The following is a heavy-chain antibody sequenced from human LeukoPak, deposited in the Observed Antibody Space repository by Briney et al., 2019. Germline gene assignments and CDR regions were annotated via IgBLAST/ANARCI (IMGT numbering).Heavy chain of an antibody. J-gene: IGHJ4*02. V-gene: IGHV4-59*08. D-gene: IGHD3-22*01. CDR1: GGSISGYY. CDR3: ARLRNKYDTSGYYPFDY. Sequence: SETLSLTCTVSGGSISGYYWSWIRQPPGKGLEWIGYIYYSGGTNYNPSLKSRVTILVDTSKNQFSLKLSSATAADTAVYHCARLRNKYDTSGYYPFDYWGQGTLVTVSS. CDR2: IYYSGGT.